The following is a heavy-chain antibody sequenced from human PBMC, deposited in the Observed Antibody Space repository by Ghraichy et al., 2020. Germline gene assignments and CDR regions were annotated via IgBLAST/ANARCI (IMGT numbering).Heavy chain of an antibody. Sequence: SETLSLTCTVSGGSISSGGYYWSWIRQHPGKGLEWIGYIYYSGSTYYNPSLKSRVTISVDTAKNQFSLKLSSVTAADTAVYYCAKGSVDTAMGEPYNWFDPWGQGTLVTVSS. CDR3: AKGSVDTAMGEPYNWFDP. CDR1: GGSISSGGYY. J-gene: IGHJ5*02. CDR2: IYYSGST. V-gene: IGHV4-31*03. D-gene: IGHD5-18*01.